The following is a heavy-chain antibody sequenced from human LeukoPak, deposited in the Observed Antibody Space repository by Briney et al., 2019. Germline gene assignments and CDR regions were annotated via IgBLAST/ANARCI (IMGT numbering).Heavy chain of an antibody. CDR2: INPNSGGT. CDR3: ARVPRGSYTFFDY. V-gene: IGHV1-2*02. CDR1: GYTFTGYY. J-gene: IGHJ4*02. Sequence: GASVKVSCKASGYTFTGYYMHWVRQAPGQGLEWMGWINPNSGGTNYAQKFQGRVTMTRDTSISTAYMELSRLRSDDTAVYYCARVPRGSYTFFDYWGQGTLVTVSS. D-gene: IGHD1-26*01.